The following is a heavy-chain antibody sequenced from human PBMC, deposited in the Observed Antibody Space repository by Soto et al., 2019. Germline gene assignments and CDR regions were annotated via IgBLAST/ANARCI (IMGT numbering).Heavy chain of an antibody. V-gene: IGHV4-30-4*01. J-gene: IGHJ4*02. CDR3: ANLDYGDYGAWGH. CDR1: GASITSGDYY. D-gene: IGHD4-17*01. CDR2: LFYNGGT. Sequence: QVRLQESGPGLVKPSQTLSLTCTVSGASITSGDYYWSWIRQTPGRGLEWIGHLFYNGGTYYNPSLKSRLTLSLDTSKNQFSLRLGSVSAADTAFYYCANLDYGDYGAWGHWGLGILVTVSS.